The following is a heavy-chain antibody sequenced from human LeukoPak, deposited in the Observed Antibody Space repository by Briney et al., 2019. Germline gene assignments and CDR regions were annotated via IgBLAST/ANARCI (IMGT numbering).Heavy chain of an antibody. Sequence: GASVKVSCKASGYTFTSYAMHWVRQAPGQRLEWMGWINAGNGNTKYSHKFQGRVTITRDTSASTAYMELSSLRSEDTAVYYCARGYGYYVWYFDLWGRGTLVTVSS. J-gene: IGHJ2*01. D-gene: IGHD4-17*01. V-gene: IGHV1-3*01. CDR2: INAGNGNT. CDR1: GYTFTSYA. CDR3: ARGYGYYVWYFDL.